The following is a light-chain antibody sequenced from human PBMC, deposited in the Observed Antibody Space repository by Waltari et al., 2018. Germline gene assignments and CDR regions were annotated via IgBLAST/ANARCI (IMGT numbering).Light chain of an antibody. CDR3: QQSYRVPLT. CDR1: QSINNF. V-gene: IGKV1-39*01. CDR2: AAS. J-gene: IGKJ4*01. Sequence: DIQMTQSPSSLSASVGDRVTITCLASQSINNFLNWYQQRQGKAPKLLIYAASTLQSGAPSRFGGSGSGTDFTLTISSLQPEDFATYYCQQSYRVPLTFGGGTKIEIK.